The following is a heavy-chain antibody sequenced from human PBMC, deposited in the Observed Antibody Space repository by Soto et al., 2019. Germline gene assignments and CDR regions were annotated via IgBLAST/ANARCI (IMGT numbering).Heavy chain of an antibody. J-gene: IGHJ6*03. CDR2: IYSGGST. V-gene: IGHV3-53*04. CDR1: GFTVSSNY. D-gene: IGHD3-3*01. CDR3: AREGFKGFFGEGFVTTINPEVIVYYLDV. Sequence: GGSLRLSCAASGFTVSSNYMSWVRQAPGKGLEWVSVIYSGGSTYYADSVKGRFTISRHNSKNTLYLQMNSLRAEDTAVYYCAREGFKGFFGEGFVTTINPEVIVYYLDVGGKGPTVTVSS.